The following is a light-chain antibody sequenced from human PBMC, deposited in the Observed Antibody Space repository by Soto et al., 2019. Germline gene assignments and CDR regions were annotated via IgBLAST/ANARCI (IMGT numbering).Light chain of an antibody. J-gene: IGLJ1*01. CDR2: GVT. CDR1: SSDVGGYDY. V-gene: IGLV2-8*01. Sequence: QSVLTQPPSASGSPGQSVTISCSGTSSDVGGYDYVSWYQQHPGKAPKVLIYGVTKRSSGVPDRFSGSKSGYTAYLTVSGLQAEDEADYYCSSYTTSTTRVFGPGTKVNVL. CDR3: SSYTTSTTRV.